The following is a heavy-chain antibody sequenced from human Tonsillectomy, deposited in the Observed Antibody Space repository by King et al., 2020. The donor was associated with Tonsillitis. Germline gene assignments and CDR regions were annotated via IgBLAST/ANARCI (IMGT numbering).Heavy chain of an antibody. CDR2: ISANDDST. Sequence: VQLVESGGGLVQRGGSLRLSCAASGFSFSIYTMNWVRQAPGKGLEWVSSISANDDSTHYADSVKGRFTISRDSSENTLYLQMNTRRADDTAICYCEKYRGVAAAFYAFDIWGRGTMVTVSS. V-gene: IGHV3-23*04. CDR1: GFSFSIYT. CDR3: EKYRGVAAAFYAFDI. J-gene: IGHJ3*02. D-gene: IGHD6-25*01.